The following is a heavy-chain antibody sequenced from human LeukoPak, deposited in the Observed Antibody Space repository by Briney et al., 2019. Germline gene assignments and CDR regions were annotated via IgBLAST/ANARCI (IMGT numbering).Heavy chain of an antibody. J-gene: IGHJ3*02. Sequence: GASVKVSCKASGYTFTGYYIHWVRQAPGQGLEWMGWISAYNGNTNYAQKFQGRVTITRDTSASTAYMELSSLRSEDTAVYYCARDGIYGDCDIWGQGTMVTVSS. CDR1: GYTFTGYY. CDR3: ARDGIYGDCDI. CDR2: ISAYNGNT. V-gene: IGHV1-18*04. D-gene: IGHD4-17*01.